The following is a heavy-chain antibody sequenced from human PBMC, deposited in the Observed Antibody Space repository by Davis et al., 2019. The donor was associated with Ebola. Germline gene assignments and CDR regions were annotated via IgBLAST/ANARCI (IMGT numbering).Heavy chain of an antibody. CDR1: GGSISSYY. CDR3: ARYYGSGSLADAFDI. D-gene: IGHD3-10*01. J-gene: IGHJ3*02. CDR2: IYYSGST. Sequence: MPGGSLRLSCTVSGGSISSYYWSWIRQPPGKGLEWIGYIYYSGSTNYNPSLKSRVTISVDTSKNQFSLKLSSVTAADTAVYYCARYYGSGSLADAFDIWGQGTMVTVSS. V-gene: IGHV4-59*01.